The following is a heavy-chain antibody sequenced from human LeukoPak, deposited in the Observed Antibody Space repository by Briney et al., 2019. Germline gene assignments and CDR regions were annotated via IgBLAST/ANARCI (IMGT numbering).Heavy chain of an antibody. CDR2: INHSGST. CDR1: GGSFSGYY. V-gene: IGHV4-34*01. J-gene: IGHJ4*02. CDR3: ARDRGEPLFDY. Sequence: PSETLSLTCAVYGGSFSGYYWSWIRQPPGKGLEWIGEINHSGSTNYNPSLKSRVTISVDTSKNQFSLKLSSVTAADTAVYYCARDRGEPLFDYWGQGTLVTVSS. D-gene: IGHD1-14*01.